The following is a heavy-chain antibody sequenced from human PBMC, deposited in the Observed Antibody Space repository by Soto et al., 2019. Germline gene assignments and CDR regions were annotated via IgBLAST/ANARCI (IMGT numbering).Heavy chain of an antibody. CDR1: GGTFSSYT. CDR2: INPINGIT. V-gene: IGHV1-69*02. J-gene: IGHJ4*02. D-gene: IGHD3-3*01. Sequence: VKVSCKASGGTFSSYTISWVRQAPGQGLEWMGRINPINGITNYAQKFQGRVTITADTSTSTAYMELSSLRSEDTAVYYCASTSFGVVPTDDWGKGTLVTVSS. CDR3: ASTSFGVVPTDD.